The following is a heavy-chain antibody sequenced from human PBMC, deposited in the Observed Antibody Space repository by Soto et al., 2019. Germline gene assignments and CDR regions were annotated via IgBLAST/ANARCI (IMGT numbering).Heavy chain of an antibody. J-gene: IGHJ3*02. CDR2: IYYSGST. V-gene: IGHV4-30-4*01. CDR1: GGSISSGDYY. D-gene: IGHD2-2*01. CDR3: ARGRYCISTSCYADAFDI. Sequence: QVQLQESGPGLVKPSQTLSLTCTVSGGSISSGDYYWSWIRQPPGKGLEWIGYIYYSGSTYYNPFPKSRVTISVDTSKNQFSLKLSSVTAADTAVYYCARGRYCISTSCYADAFDIWGQGTMVTVSS.